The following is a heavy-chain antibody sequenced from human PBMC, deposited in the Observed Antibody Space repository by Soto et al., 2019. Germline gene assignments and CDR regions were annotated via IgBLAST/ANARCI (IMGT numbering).Heavy chain of an antibody. CDR3: AISGRGIYYYYYGMDV. J-gene: IGHJ6*02. CDR1: GGTFSSYA. D-gene: IGHD1-26*01. V-gene: IGHV1-69*12. CDR2: IIPIFGTA. Sequence: QVQLVQSGAEVKKPGSSVKVSCKASGGTFSSYAISWVRQAPGQGLEWMGGIIPIFGTANYAQKFQGRVTITADESTSTSYMELSSLRSEDTAVYYCAISGRGIYYYYYGMDVWGQGTTVTVSS.